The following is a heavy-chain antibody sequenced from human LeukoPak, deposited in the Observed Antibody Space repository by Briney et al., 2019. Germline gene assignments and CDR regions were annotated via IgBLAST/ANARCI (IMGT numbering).Heavy chain of an antibody. V-gene: IGHV4-39*01. CDR2: IYYSGNT. CDR1: GGSISSSSYY. J-gene: IGHJ4*02. Sequence: SETPSLTCTVSGGSISSSSYYWGWIRQPPGKGLEWIGSIYYSGNTYYNASLKSQVSISIDTSKNQFSLRLTSVTAADTAVYYCARQTGSGLFILPGGQGTLVTVSS. CDR3: ARQTGSGLFILP. D-gene: IGHD3/OR15-3a*01.